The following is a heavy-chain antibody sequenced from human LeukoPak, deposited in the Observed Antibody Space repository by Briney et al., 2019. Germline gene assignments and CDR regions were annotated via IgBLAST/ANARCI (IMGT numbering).Heavy chain of an antibody. CDR2: ISSSSSYI. J-gene: IGHJ4*02. V-gene: IGHV3-21*01. Sequence: GGSLRLSCAASGFTFSSYSMNWVRQAPGKGLEWVSSISSSSSYIYYADSVKGRFTISRDNAKNSLYLQMNSLRAEDTAVYYCARGSSRDTAMVTVYWGQGTLVTVSS. CDR3: ARGSSRDTAMVTVY. D-gene: IGHD5-18*01. CDR1: GFTFSSYS.